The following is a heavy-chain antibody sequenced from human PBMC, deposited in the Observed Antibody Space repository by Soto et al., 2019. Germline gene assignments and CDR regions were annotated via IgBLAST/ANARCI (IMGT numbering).Heavy chain of an antibody. D-gene: IGHD2-2*01. Sequence: SETLSPTCSIYGGSFSGYYWSWIRQPPGKGLEWIGEINHSGNTNYNPSLKSRVTISVDTSNNQFSLELNSVTAADTAVYYCASSWPAVLNGFYYPDMDVWGQGTTVTVSS. J-gene: IGHJ6*02. CDR1: GGSFSGYY. V-gene: IGHV4-34*01. CDR3: ASSWPAVLNGFYYPDMDV. CDR2: INHSGNT.